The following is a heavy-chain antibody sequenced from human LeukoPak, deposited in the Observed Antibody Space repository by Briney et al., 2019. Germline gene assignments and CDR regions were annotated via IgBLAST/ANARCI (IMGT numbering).Heavy chain of an antibody. CDR2: ISGSGDGT. Sequence: PGGSLRLSCAASGFTSSNYAMSWVRQAPGRGLEWVSSISGSGDGTYYADSVKGRFTISRDNSKNTLYLQMNSLTAEDTAVYLCAKSDCSDAGCYLLDYWGQGTLVTVSS. J-gene: IGHJ4*02. CDR3: AKSDCSDAGCYLLDY. D-gene: IGHD2-15*01. CDR1: GFTSSNYA. V-gene: IGHV3-23*01.